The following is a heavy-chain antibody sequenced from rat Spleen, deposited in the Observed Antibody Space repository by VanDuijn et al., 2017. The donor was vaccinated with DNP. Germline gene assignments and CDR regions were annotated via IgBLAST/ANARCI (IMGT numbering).Heavy chain of an antibody. Sequence: EVQLVESGGGLVQPGRSLRLSCAASGFSFSDYAMAWVRQAPKKGLEWVASITNGGSSTYYGDSVRGRFTISRDNAKSTLYLQMNSLRSEDTATYYCARLLAGRSYYSDDWGQGVMVTVSS. V-gene: IGHV5-22*01. CDR2: ITNGGSST. CDR3: ARLLAGRSYYSDD. J-gene: IGHJ2*01. CDR1: GFSFSDYA. D-gene: IGHD2-7*01.